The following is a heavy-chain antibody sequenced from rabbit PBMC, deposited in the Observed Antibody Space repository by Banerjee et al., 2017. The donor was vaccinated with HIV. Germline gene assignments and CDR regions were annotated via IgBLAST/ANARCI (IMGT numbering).Heavy chain of an antibody. CDR3: VRSLESSWYFGF. V-gene: IGHV1S47*01. CDR1: GFDFSSYG. Sequence: QEQLVQSWGGLVQPGGSLKLSCKASGFDFSSYGVSWVRQAPGKGLEWIGYIDPVFGSTFYADWVNGRFTISSHNAQNTLYLQLNSLTAADTATYFCVRSLESSWYFGFWGQGTLVTVS. J-gene: IGHJ3*01. D-gene: IGHD7-1*01. CDR2: IDPVFGST.